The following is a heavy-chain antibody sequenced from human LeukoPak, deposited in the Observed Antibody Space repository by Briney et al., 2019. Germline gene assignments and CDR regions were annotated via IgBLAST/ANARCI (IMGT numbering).Heavy chain of an antibody. CDR3: AREPHYDILTGYYIPDAFDI. CDR2: LIPIFGTA. Sequence: SVKVSCKASGGTFSSYAISWVRQAPGQGLEWMGGLIPIFGTANYAQKFQGRVTITADESTSTAYMELSSLRSEDTAVYHCAREPHYDILTGYYIPDAFDIWGQGTMVTVSS. D-gene: IGHD3-9*01. V-gene: IGHV1-69*13. J-gene: IGHJ3*02. CDR1: GGTFSSYA.